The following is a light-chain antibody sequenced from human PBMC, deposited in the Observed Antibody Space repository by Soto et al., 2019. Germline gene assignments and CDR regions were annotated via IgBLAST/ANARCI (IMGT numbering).Light chain of an antibody. CDR1: SNDIGGYNF. Sequence: SVLRRVGSVGRSRGESIPIKKKRTSNDIGGYNFVSWSQQHPGKAPKLLICDVTRRPSGVSDRFSGSKSGNTASLTISGLQAEDEADYYCNSYSGGNTLYVFGSGTKVTVL. CDR2: DVT. CDR3: NSYSGGNTLYV. J-gene: IGLJ1*01. V-gene: IGLV2-14*01.